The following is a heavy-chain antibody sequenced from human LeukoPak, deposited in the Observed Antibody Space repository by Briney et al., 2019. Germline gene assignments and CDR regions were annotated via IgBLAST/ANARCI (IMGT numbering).Heavy chain of an antibody. CDR1: GFTFSSYA. V-gene: IGHV3-23*01. CDR2: ISGSGGST. D-gene: IGHD3-10*01. J-gene: IGHJ5*02. CDR3: AKVRVRGVIIVTNWFDP. Sequence: PGRSLRLSCAASGFTFSSYAMSWVRQAPGKGLEWVSAISGSGGSTYCADSVKGRFTISRDNSKNTLYLQMNSLRAEDAAVYYCAKVRVRGVIIVTNWFDPWGQGTLVTVSS.